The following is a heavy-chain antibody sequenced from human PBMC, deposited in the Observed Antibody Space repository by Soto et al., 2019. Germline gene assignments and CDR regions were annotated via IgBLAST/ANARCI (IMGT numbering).Heavy chain of an antibody. J-gene: IGHJ4*02. CDR1: GYGFTNYG. D-gene: IGHD1-1*01. Sequence: QAQLVQSGPEVKKPGASLKVSCKASGYGFTNYGISWVRQAPGEGLEWMGWINTYNGKTTYAEALQGRVSLTTDTSTGTADMELTNVRSDDTALYSCARTWNDVFDLWGQGTLVVVSS. CDR3: ARTWNDVFDL. CDR2: INTYNGKT. V-gene: IGHV1-18*01.